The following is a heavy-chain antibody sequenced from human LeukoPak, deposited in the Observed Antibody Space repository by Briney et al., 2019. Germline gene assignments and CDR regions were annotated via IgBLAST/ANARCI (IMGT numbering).Heavy chain of an antibody. D-gene: IGHD2-21*02. CDR2: ISGSAGST. J-gene: IGHJ4*02. V-gene: IGHV3-23*01. CDR3: AKCQPLCGGDCYVGFDY. Sequence: GGSLRLSCAASGFTFNSFAMSWVRQAPGKGLEWVSAISGSAGSTYYADSVKGRFTISRDNSKNTLYLQMNSLRAEDTAVYYCAKCQPLCGGDCYVGFDYWGQGTLVTVSS. CDR1: GFTFNSFA.